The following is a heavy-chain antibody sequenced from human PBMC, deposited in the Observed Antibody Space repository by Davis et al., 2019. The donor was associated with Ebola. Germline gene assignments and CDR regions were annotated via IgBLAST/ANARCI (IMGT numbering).Heavy chain of an antibody. CDR2: TYSGGST. CDR3: AKGTYSVH. D-gene: IGHD6-13*01. J-gene: IGHJ4*02. V-gene: IGHV3-66*01. Sequence: GESLKISCAASGFTVSSNYMSWVRQAPGKGLEWVSVTYSGGSTYYADSVKGRFTISRDNSKNTLYLQMNSLRAEDTAVYYCAKGTYSVHWGQGTLVTVSS. CDR1: GFTVSSNY.